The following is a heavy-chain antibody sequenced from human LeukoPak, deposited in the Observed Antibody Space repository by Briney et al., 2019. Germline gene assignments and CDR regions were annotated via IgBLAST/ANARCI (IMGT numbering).Heavy chain of an antibody. J-gene: IGHJ6*02. Sequence: SETLSLTCEISGGSFSDYYWTWVRQPPGKGPEWIGYIYYSGSTNYNPSLKSRVTISVDTSRNQFSLKLSSVTAADTAVYYCARDIVVVTATYYYYYYGMDVWGQGTTVTVSS. CDR2: IYYSGST. CDR1: GGSFSDYY. D-gene: IGHD2-21*02. V-gene: IGHV4-59*01. CDR3: ARDIVVVTATYYYYYYGMDV.